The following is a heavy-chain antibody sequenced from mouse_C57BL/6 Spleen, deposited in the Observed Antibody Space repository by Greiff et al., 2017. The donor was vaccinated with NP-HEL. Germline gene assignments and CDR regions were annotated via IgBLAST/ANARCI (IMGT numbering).Heavy chain of an antibody. D-gene: IGHD4-1*01. CDR2: IYPRDGST. Sequence: VQLQQSDAELVKPGASVKISCKVSGYTFTDHTIHWMKQRPEQGLEWIGYIYPRDGSTKYNEKFKGKATLTADKSYSTAYMPLNSLTAEDSAFYCWARRREGAGALDYWGQGTTLTVSS. V-gene: IGHV1-78*01. J-gene: IGHJ2*01. CDR3: ARRREGAGALDY. CDR1: GYTFTDHT.